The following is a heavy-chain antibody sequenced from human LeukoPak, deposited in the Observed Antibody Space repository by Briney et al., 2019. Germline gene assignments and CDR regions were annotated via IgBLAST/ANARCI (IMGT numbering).Heavy chain of an antibody. J-gene: IGHJ4*02. CDR3: AKGSAQTGYYFDY. D-gene: IGHD3-10*01. V-gene: IGHV3-23*01. CDR2: ITGRSGST. CDR1: GFTLSNYA. Sequence: PGGSPRLSRAASGFTLSNYAMSWVRQAPGKGLEWVSSITGRSGSTYYADSVKGRFTISRDTSRNTLHLQMSSLRAEDTASYYCAKGSAQTGYYFDYWGQGTLVTVSS.